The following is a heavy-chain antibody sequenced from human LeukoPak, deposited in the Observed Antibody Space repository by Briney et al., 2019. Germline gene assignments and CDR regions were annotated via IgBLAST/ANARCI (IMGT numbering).Heavy chain of an antibody. V-gene: IGHV4-34*01. D-gene: IGHD1-14*01. CDR1: GGSFSGYH. CDR3: GRGRKVPTSNWFDP. CDR2: INQSGST. Sequence: SETLSLTCAVYGGSFSGYHWSWIRQPPGKGLECIGEINQSGSTNYNPSLKSRVTISVDTSKNQFSLKLSSVTAADTAVYYCGRGRKVPTSNWFDPWGQGTLVTVSS. J-gene: IGHJ5*02.